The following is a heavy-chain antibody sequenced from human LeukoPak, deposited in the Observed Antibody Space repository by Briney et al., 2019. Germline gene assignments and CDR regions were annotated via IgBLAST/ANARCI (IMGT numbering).Heavy chain of an antibody. J-gene: IGHJ4*02. CDR2: IYYSGST. CDR3: ARVSGWNPLEAAHLDY. D-gene: IGHD6-19*01. CDR1: GGSISSSSYY. Sequence: SETLSLTCTVSGGSISSSSYYWDWIRQPPGEGLEWIGSIYYSGSTYYNPSLKSRVTISVDTSKNQFSLKLSSVTAADTAVYYCARVSGWNPLEAAHLDYWGQGTLVTVSS. V-gene: IGHV4-39*07.